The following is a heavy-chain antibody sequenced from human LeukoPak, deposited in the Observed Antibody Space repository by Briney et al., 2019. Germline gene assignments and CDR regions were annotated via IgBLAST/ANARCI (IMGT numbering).Heavy chain of an antibody. D-gene: IGHD6-19*01. J-gene: IGHJ6*02. V-gene: IGHV4-61*08. CDR2: IYYSGST. Sequence: SETRSLTCSVSGGSLSSGDYYWSWIRQPPGKGLEWIGYIYYSGSTNYNPSLKSRVTISVDTSKNQFSLKLSSVTAADTAVYYCARESRGGSISSGWYGYYYYGMDVWGQGTTVTVSS. CDR1: GGSLSSGDYY. CDR3: ARESRGGSISSGWYGYYYYGMDV.